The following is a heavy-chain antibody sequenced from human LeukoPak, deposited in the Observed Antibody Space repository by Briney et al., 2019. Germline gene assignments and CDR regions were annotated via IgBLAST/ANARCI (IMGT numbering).Heavy chain of an antibody. CDR2: ISSSGGYT. V-gene: IGHV3-23*01. Sequence: GGSLRLSCAASGFSFSSSSMRWVRQAPGKGLEWVSGISSSGGYTPYADSVKGRFTISRDNSKNTLYLQMNRHRSYDTAVYYCARDIGGYRTTDRGISGLFDPWGQGTLVTVSS. D-gene: IGHD2-8*01. CDR3: ARDIGGYRTTDRGISGLFDP. CDR1: GFSFSSSS. J-gene: IGHJ5*02.